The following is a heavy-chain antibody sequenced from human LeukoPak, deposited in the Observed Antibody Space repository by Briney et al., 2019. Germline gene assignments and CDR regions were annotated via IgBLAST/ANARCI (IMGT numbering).Heavy chain of an antibody. CDR1: GFTFSSYW. V-gene: IGHV3-74*01. CDR3: AREGYSSGYIDY. D-gene: IGHD3-22*01. J-gene: IGHJ4*02. CDR2: INSDGSST. Sequence: PGGSLRLSCAASGFTFSSYWMHWVRQAPGKGLVWVSRINSDGSSTSYADSVKGRFTISRDNAKNTLYLQMNSLRAEDTAVYYCAREGYSSGYIDYWGQGTLATVSS.